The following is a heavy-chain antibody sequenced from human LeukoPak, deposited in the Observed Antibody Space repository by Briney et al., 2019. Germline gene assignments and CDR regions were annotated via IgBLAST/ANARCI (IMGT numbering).Heavy chain of an antibody. D-gene: IGHD2-21*01. CDR2: INTDGRST. V-gene: IGHV3-74*01. CDR1: GFXFSSYW. CDR3: VRDVWGDRDSYFDS. Sequence: GGSLRLSCAASGFXFSSYWMHWVRQAPGKGLVWVSRINTDGRSTSYPDSVKGRLTISRDNAKNTLYLQMNSLRAEDTAVYYCVRDVWGDRDSYFDSWGQGTLVTVSS. J-gene: IGHJ4*02.